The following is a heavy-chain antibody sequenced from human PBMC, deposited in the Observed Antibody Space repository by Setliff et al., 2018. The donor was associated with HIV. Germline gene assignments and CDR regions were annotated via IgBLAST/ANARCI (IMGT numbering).Heavy chain of an antibody. CDR3: ARDRHYSGLGSYGP. J-gene: IGHJ5*02. CDR2: IYTSGST. CDR1: GGSISSYY. Sequence: PSETLSLTCTVSGGSISSYYWSWIRQPPGKGLEWIGYIYTSGSTNYNPSLKSRVTMSLDTSRNQFSLRLTSVTAEDTAVYYCARDRHYSGLGSYGPWGPGTLVTVSS. D-gene: IGHD3-10*01. V-gene: IGHV4-4*09.